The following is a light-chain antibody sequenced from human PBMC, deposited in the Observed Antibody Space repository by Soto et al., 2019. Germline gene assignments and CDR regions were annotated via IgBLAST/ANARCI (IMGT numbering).Light chain of an antibody. CDR2: GAF. CDR1: QSVSSN. CDR3: QQYNNCPPWT. J-gene: IGKJ1*01. Sequence: EIVMTQSPATLSMSPGERATLSCRASQSVSSNLAWYQQKPGQAPRLLIYGAFTRATGIPARFSGSGSGTEFTLTISSLQSEDFAVYYCQQYNNCPPWTFGQGTKVEIK. V-gene: IGKV3-15*01.